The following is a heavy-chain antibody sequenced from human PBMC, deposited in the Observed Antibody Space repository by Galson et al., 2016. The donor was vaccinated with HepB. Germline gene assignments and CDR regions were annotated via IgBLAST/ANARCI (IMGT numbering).Heavy chain of an antibody. CDR1: GASISSSSYF. Sequence: SETLSLTCTVSGASISSSSYFWGWIRQPPGKGLEWIGTIYYSGSTYYNPSLKSRVTISVDTSRNQFSLKLSSVTAAETAVYYCVRQVTLGRGVLGGFHFDYWGQGTLVTVSS. CDR2: IYYSGST. V-gene: IGHV4-39*01. D-gene: IGHD3-10*01. CDR3: VRQVTLGRGVLGGFHFDY. J-gene: IGHJ4*02.